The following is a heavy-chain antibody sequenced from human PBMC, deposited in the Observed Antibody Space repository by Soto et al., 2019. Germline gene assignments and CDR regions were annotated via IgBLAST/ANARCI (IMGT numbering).Heavy chain of an antibody. CDR1: GYSFTSYW. Sequence: GESLKISCKGSGYSFTSYWIGWVRQMPGKGLEWMGIIYPSDPDARYSPSFQGQVTISADKSISTAYLQWSSLKASDTAMYDCARLGFFLGYFDYWGQGTLVTVSS. J-gene: IGHJ4*02. CDR3: ARLGFFLGYFDY. CDR2: IYPSDPDA. D-gene: IGHD3-10*01. V-gene: IGHV5-51*01.